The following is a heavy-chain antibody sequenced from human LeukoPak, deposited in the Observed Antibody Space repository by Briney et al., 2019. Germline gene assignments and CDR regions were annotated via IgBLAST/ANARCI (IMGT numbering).Heavy chain of an antibody. V-gene: IGHV3-23*01. CDR2: ISGSGGST. Sequence: GGSLRLSCAASGFTFSTYAMSWVRQAPGKGLEWVSGISGSGGSTYYADSVKGRFTISRDNSKNTLYLQMNSLRAEDTAVYYCARSRGPNTFGGVHDYWGQGSLVTVSS. CDR1: GFTFSTYA. J-gene: IGHJ4*02. CDR3: ARSRGPNTFGGVHDY. D-gene: IGHD3-16*01.